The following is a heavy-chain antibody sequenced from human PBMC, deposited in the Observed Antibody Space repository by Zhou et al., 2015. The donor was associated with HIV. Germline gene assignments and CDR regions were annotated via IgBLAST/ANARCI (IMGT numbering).Heavy chain of an antibody. J-gene: IGHJ6*02. Sequence: QVQLVQSGAEVKKPGSSVKVSCKASGGTFSSYAISWVRQAPGQGLEWMGGIIPIFGTANYAQKFQGRVTITADESTSTAYMELSSLRSEDTAVYYCARGTHVVRGVDYYYYGMDVWGQGTTVTVSS. CDR1: GGTFSSYA. D-gene: IGHD3-10*01. CDR2: IIPIFGTA. CDR3: ARGTHVVRGVDYYYYGMDV. V-gene: IGHV1-69*12.